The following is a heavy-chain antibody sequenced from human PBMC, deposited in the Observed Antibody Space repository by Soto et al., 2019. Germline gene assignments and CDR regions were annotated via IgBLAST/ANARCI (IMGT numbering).Heavy chain of an antibody. CDR3: ASLRIATNNYKWFDP. CDR1: GAALNRGNYY. Sequence: PSETLSLTCSVSGAALNRGNYYWSWIRQVPGKGLEWIGHIYVTGAVDYNPSLRDRITISQDTSERQFSLNLRLVTAADTAVYYCASLRIATNNYKWFDPWGQGTLVTVS. J-gene: IGHJ5*02. CDR2: IYVTGAV. V-gene: IGHV4-31*03. D-gene: IGHD2-21*01.